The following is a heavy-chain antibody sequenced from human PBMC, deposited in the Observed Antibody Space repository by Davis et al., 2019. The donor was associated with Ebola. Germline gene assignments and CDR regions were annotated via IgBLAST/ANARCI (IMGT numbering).Heavy chain of an antibody. CDR3: ARGSGWLTPFDC. J-gene: IGHJ4*02. Sequence: GESLKISCAASGFTFSDYYMSWIRQAPGKGLEWVSYISSSGSTIYYADSVKGRFTISRDNAKNSLYLQMNSLRAEDTAVYYCARGSGWLTPFDCWGQGTLVTVSS. CDR2: ISSSGSTI. CDR1: GFTFSDYY. D-gene: IGHD6-19*01. V-gene: IGHV3-11*01.